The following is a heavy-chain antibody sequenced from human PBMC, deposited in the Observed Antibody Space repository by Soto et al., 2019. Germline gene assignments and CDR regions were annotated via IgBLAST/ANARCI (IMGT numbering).Heavy chain of an antibody. D-gene: IGHD3-9*01. V-gene: IGHV3-53*01. CDR3: ARSTYYDILTGSYYYYAMDV. CDR2: IYSEGTP. CDR1: VFTVVSNY. J-gene: IGHJ6*02. Sequence: PGWSLRLSCASSVFTVVSNYMRWVRQAPGKGLEWVSVIYSEGTPYYADSVKGRFTISRENSNNTLYLHMNNLRAEDTAVYYCARSTYYDILTGSYYYYAMDVWGQGTTVTVSS.